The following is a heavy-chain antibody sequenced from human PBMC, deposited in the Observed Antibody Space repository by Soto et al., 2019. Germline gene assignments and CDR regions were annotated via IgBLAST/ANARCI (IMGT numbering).Heavy chain of an antibody. Sequence: SDTLSLTCDVSGGSISSGRYSWSWMRQPRGRGLEWIGYIYHSGSTYYNPPLKSRVTISVDRSKNQFSLKLSSVTAADTAVYYCARGSWDYDSSGFLYAFDIWGQGTMVTV. D-gene: IGHD3-22*01. J-gene: IGHJ3*02. CDR2: IYHSGST. CDR1: GGSISSGRYS. CDR3: ARGSWDYDSSGFLYAFDI. V-gene: IGHV4-30-2*01.